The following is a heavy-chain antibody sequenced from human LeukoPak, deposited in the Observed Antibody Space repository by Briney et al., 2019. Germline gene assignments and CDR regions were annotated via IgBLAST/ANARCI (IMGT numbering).Heavy chain of an antibody. Sequence: GGSLRLSCAASGFTVSSNYMSWIRQAPGKGLEWVSYISSSGSTIYYADSVKGRFTISRDNAKNSLYLQMNSLRAEDTAVYYCARARYYDSSGYYGYWGQGTLVTVSS. CDR1: GFTVSSNY. D-gene: IGHD3-22*01. V-gene: IGHV3-11*01. CDR2: ISSSGSTI. J-gene: IGHJ4*02. CDR3: ARARYYDSSGYYGY.